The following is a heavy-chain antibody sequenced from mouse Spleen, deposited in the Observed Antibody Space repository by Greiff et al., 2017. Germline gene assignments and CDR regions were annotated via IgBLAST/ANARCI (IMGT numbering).Heavy chain of an antibody. D-gene: IGHD1-1*02. J-gene: IGHJ3*01. CDR1: GYAFTNYL. CDR2: INPGSGGT. Sequence: VQLKESGAELVRPGTSVKVSCKASGYAFTNYLIEWVKQRPGQGLEWIGVINPGSGGTNYNEKFKGKATLTADKSSSTAYMQLSSLTSEDSAVYFCAREGSPWGQGTLVTVSA. V-gene: IGHV1-54*01. CDR3: AREGSP.